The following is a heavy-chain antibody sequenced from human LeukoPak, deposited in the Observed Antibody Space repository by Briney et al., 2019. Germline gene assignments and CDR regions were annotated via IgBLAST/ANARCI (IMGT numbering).Heavy chain of an antibody. CDR3: ARNYGSGRSLDY. Sequence: ASVKVSCKASGYTFTSYYMHWVRQAPGQGLEWMGIINPSGGSTSYAPKFQGRVTMTRDTSTSTVYMELSSLRSEDTAVYYCARNYGSGRSLDYWGQGTLVTVSS. J-gene: IGHJ4*02. CDR1: GYTFTSYY. V-gene: IGHV1-46*01. CDR2: INPSGGST. D-gene: IGHD3-10*01.